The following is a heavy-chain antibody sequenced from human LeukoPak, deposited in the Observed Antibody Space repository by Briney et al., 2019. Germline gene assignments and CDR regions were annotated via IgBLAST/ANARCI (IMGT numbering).Heavy chain of an antibody. CDR2: IYYSGST. CDR3: ARRQYPNVLRYFSPKGGWFDP. J-gene: IGHJ5*02. V-gene: IGHV4-39*01. Sequence: SETLSLTCTVSGGSISSSSYYWGWIRQPPGKGLEWIGSIYYSGSTYYNPSLKSRVTISVDTSKNQFSLKLSSVTAADTAVYYCARRQYPNVLRYFSPKGGWFDPWGQGTLVTVSS. D-gene: IGHD3-9*01. CDR1: GGSISSSSYY.